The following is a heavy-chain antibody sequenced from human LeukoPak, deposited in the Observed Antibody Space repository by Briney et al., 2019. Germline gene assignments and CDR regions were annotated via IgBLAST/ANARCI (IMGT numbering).Heavy chain of an antibody. V-gene: IGHV3-15*01. CDR3: TTGGVYGDYGDY. CDR1: GFTFSNAW. D-gene: IGHD4-17*01. CDR2: IKSKTDGGTT. Sequence: GGSLRLSCAASGFTFSNAWMSWVRQAPGKGLEWGGRIKSKTDGGTTDYAAPVKGRFTISRDDSKNTLYLQMNSLKTEDTAVYYCTTGGVYGDYGDYWGQGTLVTVSS. J-gene: IGHJ4*02.